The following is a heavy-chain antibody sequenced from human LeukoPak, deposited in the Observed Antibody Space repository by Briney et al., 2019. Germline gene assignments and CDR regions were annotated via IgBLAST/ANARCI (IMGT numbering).Heavy chain of an antibody. V-gene: IGHV3-23*01. D-gene: IGHD3-3*01. CDR1: GFTFSSYA. Sequence: GGSLRLSCAASGFTFSSYAMSWVRQAPGKGLEWVSAISVGGGSTYYADSVKGRFTISRDNSKNTLYLQMNSLRAEDTAVYYCAKDGYDFWSGSDYWGQGTLVTVSS. J-gene: IGHJ4*02. CDR3: AKDGYDFWSGSDY. CDR2: ISVGGGST.